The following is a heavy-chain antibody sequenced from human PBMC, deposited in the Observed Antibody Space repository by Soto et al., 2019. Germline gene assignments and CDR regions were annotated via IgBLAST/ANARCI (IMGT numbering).Heavy chain of an antibody. CDR2: IWYDGSNK. J-gene: IGHJ6*03. V-gene: IGHV3-33*01. CDR1: GFTFSSYG. Sequence: GGSLRLSCAASGFTFSSYGMHWVRQAPGKGLEWVAVIWYDGSNKYYADSVKGRFTISRDNSKNTLYLQMNSLRAEDTAVYYCARQYCSSTSCYNYYYYYMDVWGKGTTVTVSS. D-gene: IGHD2-2*02. CDR3: ARQYCSSTSCYNYYYYYMDV.